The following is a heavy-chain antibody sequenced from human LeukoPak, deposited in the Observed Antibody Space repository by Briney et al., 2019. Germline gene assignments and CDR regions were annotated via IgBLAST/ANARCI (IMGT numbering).Heavy chain of an antibody. Sequence: SGGSLRLSCAASGFTFSSYAMSWVRQAPGKGLEWVSAISGSGGSTYYADSVKGRFTISRDNSKNTLYLQMNSLRAEDTAVYYCAKGAVDTAMAVGAFDIWGQGTMVTVSS. V-gene: IGHV3-23*01. CDR1: GFTFSSYA. J-gene: IGHJ3*02. D-gene: IGHD5-18*01. CDR3: AKGAVDTAMAVGAFDI. CDR2: ISGSGGST.